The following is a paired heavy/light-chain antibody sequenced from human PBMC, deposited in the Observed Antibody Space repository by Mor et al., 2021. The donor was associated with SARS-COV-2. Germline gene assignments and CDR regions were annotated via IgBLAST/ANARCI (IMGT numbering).Heavy chain of an antibody. D-gene: IGHD3-16*01. Sequence: EEQLVESGGGFVQPGGSLRLTCVGSGFTFTNYSVDWVRQAPGKGPEWLSYMSRSGRVYYADYVKGRFTISRDDAKNSVYLQMNSLRDEDTAVYYCARDFFGMILDLWGQGTLVAVSS. V-gene: IGHV3-48*02. CDR2: MSRSGRV. CDR3: ARDFFGMILDL. CDR1: GFTFTNYS. J-gene: IGHJ5*02.
Light chain of an antibody. CDR3: QQYNNWPPWT. CDR2: GAS. Sequence: EVVMTQSPATLSVSPGERATLSCRASQSISTNLAWYQHKPGQAPRLLMYGASTRATGIPDRFRGSGSGTDFTLIISSLQSEDFALYYCQQYNNWPPWTFGRGTKVEIK. J-gene: IGKJ1*01. V-gene: IGKV3-15*01. CDR1: QSISTN.